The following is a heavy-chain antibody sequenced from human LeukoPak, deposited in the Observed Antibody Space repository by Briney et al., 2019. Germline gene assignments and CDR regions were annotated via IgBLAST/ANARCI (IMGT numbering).Heavy chain of an antibody. CDR3: ARGVQWLAYYFDY. J-gene: IGHJ4*02. D-gene: IGHD6-19*01. CDR2: INPNSGGT. CDR1: GYTFTGYY. V-gene: IGHV1-2*02. Sequence: ASVKVSCKASGYTFTGYYMHWVRQAPGQGLEWMGWINPNSGGTNYAQKFQGRVTMTRDTSISTAYMELCRLRSDDTAVYYCARGVQWLAYYFDYWGQGTLVTVS.